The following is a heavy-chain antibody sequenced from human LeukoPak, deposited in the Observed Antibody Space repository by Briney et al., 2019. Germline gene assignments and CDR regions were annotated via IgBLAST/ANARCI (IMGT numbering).Heavy chain of an antibody. D-gene: IGHD4-17*01. Sequence: GGFLRLSCAASGFTFSSYAMSWVRQAPGKGLEWVSAISGSGGSTYYADSVKGRFTISRDNSKNTLYLQMNSLRAEDTAVYYCAKGHYGDYDLVRVFDYWGQGTLVTVSS. J-gene: IGHJ4*02. CDR3: AKGHYGDYDLVRVFDY. V-gene: IGHV3-23*01. CDR1: GFTFSSYA. CDR2: ISGSGGST.